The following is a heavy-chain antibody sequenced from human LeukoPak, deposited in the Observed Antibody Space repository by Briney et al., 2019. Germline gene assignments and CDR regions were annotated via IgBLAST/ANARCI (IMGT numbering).Heavy chain of an antibody. Sequence: ASVKVSCKASGYTFTSYGISWVRQAPGQGLEWMGWISAYNGNTNYAQKFQGRVTITADKSTSTAYMELSSLRSEDTAVYYCARASIMITFGGVTPKYYFDYWGQGTLVTVSS. V-gene: IGHV1-18*01. CDR2: ISAYNGNT. D-gene: IGHD3-16*01. CDR3: ARASIMITFGGVTPKYYFDY. CDR1: GYTFTSYG. J-gene: IGHJ4*02.